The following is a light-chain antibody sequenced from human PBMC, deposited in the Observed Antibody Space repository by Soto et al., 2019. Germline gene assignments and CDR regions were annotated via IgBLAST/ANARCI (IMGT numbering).Light chain of an antibody. J-gene: IGKJ2*03. Sequence: DIQMTQSPSTLSASVGDRVTITCRASQSISNWLAWYQHKPGEAPKLLIYDASSLGSGVPSRFSGSGSGTELTLTISGLQPDDFATYCCQQYSSYPYSFGQGTKLEIK. CDR1: QSISNW. CDR3: QQYSSYPYS. V-gene: IGKV1-5*01. CDR2: DAS.